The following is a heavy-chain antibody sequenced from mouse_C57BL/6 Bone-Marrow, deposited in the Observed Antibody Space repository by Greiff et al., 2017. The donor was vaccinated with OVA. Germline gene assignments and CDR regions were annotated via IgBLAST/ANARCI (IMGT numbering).Heavy chain of an antibody. CDR3: TTTTVVARYFDV. J-gene: IGHJ1*03. CDR1: GFNIKDDY. CDR2: IDPENGDT. V-gene: IGHV14-4*01. Sequence: DVQLQESGAELVRPGASVKLSCTASGFNIKDDYMHWVKQRPEQGLEWIGWIDPENGDTEYASKFQGKATITADTSSNTAYLQLSSLTSEDTAVYYCTTTTVVARYFDVWGTGTTVTVSS. D-gene: IGHD1-1*01.